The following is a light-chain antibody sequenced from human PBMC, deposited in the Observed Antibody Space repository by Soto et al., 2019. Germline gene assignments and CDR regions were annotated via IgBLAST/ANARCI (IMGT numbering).Light chain of an antibody. V-gene: IGKV1-8*01. CDR3: QQYYSYPPT. CDR2: AAS. CDR1: QGISCY. Sequence: AIRMTQSPSSFSASTGDRVTITCRASQGISCYLAWYQQKPGKAPKLLIYAASTLQSGVPSRFSGSGSGTDFTLTISCLQSEDFATYYCQQYYSYPPTFGPGTKVDIK. J-gene: IGKJ3*01.